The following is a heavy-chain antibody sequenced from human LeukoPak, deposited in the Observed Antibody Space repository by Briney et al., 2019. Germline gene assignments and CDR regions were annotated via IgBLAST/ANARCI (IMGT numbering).Heavy chain of an antibody. CDR2: ISGSSGST. Sequence: GGSLRLSCAAPGFTSTSYAMSWVRQTPGKGLGWVSAISGSSGSTYYADPVKGRLTISRDNSKNTLYLQMNSLRAEDTAVYYCAKRYCSGGSCYMGFDYWGQGTLVTVSS. V-gene: IGHV3-23*01. J-gene: IGHJ4*02. CDR1: GFTSTSYA. D-gene: IGHD2-15*01. CDR3: AKRYCSGGSCYMGFDY.